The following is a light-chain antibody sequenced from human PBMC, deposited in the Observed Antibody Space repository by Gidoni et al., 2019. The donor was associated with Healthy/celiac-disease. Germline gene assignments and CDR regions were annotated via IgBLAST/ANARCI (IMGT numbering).Light chain of an antibody. CDR3: QQYGSSPGT. CDR2: GAS. V-gene: IGKV3-20*01. Sequence: EIVLTQSPGTLSLSPGERATLSCRPSQSVSSSYLAWYQQKPGQAPRLLIYGASSRATGIPDRFSGSGSGTDFTLTISRLEREDFAVYYCQQYGSSPGTFGQGTKVEIK. CDR1: QSVSSSY. J-gene: IGKJ1*01.